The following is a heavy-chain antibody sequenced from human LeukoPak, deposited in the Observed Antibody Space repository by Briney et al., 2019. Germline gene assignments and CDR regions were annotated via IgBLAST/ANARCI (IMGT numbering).Heavy chain of an antibody. D-gene: IGHD6-19*01. V-gene: IGHV4-4*02. Sequence: PSETLSLTCAVSGGSISSSNWWSWVRQPPGKGLEWIGEIYHSGSTNYNPSLKSRATISVDKSKNQFSLKLSSVTAADTAVYYCARVGYSSGWRVDYWGQGTLVTVSS. CDR1: GGSISSSNW. CDR3: ARVGYSSGWRVDY. CDR2: IYHSGST. J-gene: IGHJ4*02.